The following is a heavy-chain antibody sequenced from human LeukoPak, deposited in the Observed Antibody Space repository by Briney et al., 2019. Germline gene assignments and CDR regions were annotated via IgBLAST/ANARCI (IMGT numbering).Heavy chain of an antibody. CDR1: GYTFTGYY. CDR3: ARDREYGDLYFDY. D-gene: IGHD4-17*01. J-gene: IGHJ4*02. CDR2: INPNSGGT. V-gene: IGHV1-2*02. Sequence: ASVKVSCKASGYTFTGYYMHWVRQAPGQGLEWMGWINPNSGGTNYAQKFQGRVTMTRDTSISTAYMELSRLRSDDTAVYYCARDREYGDLYFDYWGQGALVTVSS.